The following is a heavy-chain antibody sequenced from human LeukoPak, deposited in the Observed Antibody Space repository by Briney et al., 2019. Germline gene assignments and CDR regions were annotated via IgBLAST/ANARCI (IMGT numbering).Heavy chain of an antibody. D-gene: IGHD5-18*01. J-gene: IGHJ4*02. V-gene: IGHV4-39*01. CDR1: GGSISSSSYY. CDR3: ARRRRRGIQLFDY. Sequence: SSETLSLTCTASGGSISSSSYYLGWIRHPPGKGLEWIGSIYYSGSTYYNPSLKSRVTISVDTSRNQFSLRLSSVTAADTAVYYCARRRRRGIQLFDYWGQGTLVTVSS. CDR2: IYYSGST.